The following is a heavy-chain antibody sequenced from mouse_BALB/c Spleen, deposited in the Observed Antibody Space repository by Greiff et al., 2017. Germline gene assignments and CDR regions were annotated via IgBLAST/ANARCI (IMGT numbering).Heavy chain of an antibody. D-gene: IGHD2-1*01. J-gene: IGHJ4*01. V-gene: IGHV1-67*01. CDR3: ARLPHGNYVSYAMDY. Sequence: VKLQESGPEVVRPGVSVKISCKGSGYTFTDYAMHWVKQSHAQSLEWIGVISTYNGNTNYNQKFKGKATMTVDKSSSTAYMELARLTSEDSAIYYCARLPHGNYVSYAMDYWGQGTSVTVSS. CDR2: ISTYNGNT. CDR1: GYTFTDYA.